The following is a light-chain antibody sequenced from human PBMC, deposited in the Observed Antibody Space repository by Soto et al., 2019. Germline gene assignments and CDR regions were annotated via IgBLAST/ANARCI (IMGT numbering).Light chain of an antibody. CDR2: DVS. Sequence: SALTQPASVSGSPGQSITISCTGTSSDVGDNDYVSWYQQHPGKAPKLMIYDVSDRPSGVSNRFSGSKSGNTASLTISGLQAEDEADYFCSSYTSSSTHYVFGTGTKVTV. J-gene: IGLJ1*01. V-gene: IGLV2-14*01. CDR3: SSYTSSSTHYV. CDR1: SSDVGDNDY.